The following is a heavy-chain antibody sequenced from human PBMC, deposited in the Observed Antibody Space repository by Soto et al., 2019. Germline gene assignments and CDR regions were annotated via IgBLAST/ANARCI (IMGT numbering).Heavy chain of an antibody. CDR3: ARGRVVRGVTYFDY. CDR2: IYSGGST. Sequence: PGGSLRLSCAASGFTVSSNYMSWVRQAPGKGLEWVSVIYSGGSTYYADSVKGRFTISRDNSKNTLYLQMNSLRAEDTAVYYCARGRVVRGVTYFDYWGQGTLVTVSS. D-gene: IGHD3-10*01. V-gene: IGHV3-53*01. CDR1: GFTVSSNY. J-gene: IGHJ4*02.